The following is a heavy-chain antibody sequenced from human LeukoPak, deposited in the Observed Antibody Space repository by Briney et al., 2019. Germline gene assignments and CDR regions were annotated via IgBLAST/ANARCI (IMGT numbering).Heavy chain of an antibody. V-gene: IGHV4-59*01. CDR1: GGSISSYY. CDR3: AGAGAVRSFDP. D-gene: IGHD3-10*01. CDR2: IYYSGST. Sequence: SETLSPTCTVSGGSISSYYWSWIRQPPGKGLEWIGYIYYSGSTNYNPSLKSRVTISVDTSKNQFSLKLSSVTAADTAVYYCAGAGAVRSFDPWGQGTLVTVSS. J-gene: IGHJ5*02.